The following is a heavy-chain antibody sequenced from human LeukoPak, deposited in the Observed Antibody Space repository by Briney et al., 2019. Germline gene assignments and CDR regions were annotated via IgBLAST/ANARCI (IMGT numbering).Heavy chain of an antibody. D-gene: IGHD4-23*01. CDR3: ARGALGLYGGAFDI. Sequence: TGGSLRLSCAASEFTFSSYAMSWVRQAPGKGLEWVSATSGSGDSTYYADSVKGRFTISRDNSKNTLYLQMNSLRAEDTAVYYCARGALGLYGGAFDIWGQGTMVTVSS. J-gene: IGHJ3*02. CDR1: EFTFSSYA. CDR2: TSGSGDST. V-gene: IGHV3-23*01.